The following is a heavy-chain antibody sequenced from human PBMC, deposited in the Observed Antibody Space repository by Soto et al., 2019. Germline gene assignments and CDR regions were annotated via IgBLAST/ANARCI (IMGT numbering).Heavy chain of an antibody. D-gene: IGHD6-13*01. V-gene: IGHV4-34*01. CDR1: GGSFSGYY. Sequence: PSETLSLTCAVYGGSFSGYYWSWIRQSRGKGLEWIGEIHHSGSTNYNPSLKSRVTISLDTSKNQFSLKMTSVTAADTALYYCARVPGIWQQLVQSYYFALDVWGQGTTVTVSS. CDR2: IHHSGST. CDR3: ARVPGIWQQLVQSYYFALDV. J-gene: IGHJ6*02.